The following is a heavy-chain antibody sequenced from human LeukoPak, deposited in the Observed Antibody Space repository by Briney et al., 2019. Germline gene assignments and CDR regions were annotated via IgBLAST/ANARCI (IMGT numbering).Heavy chain of an antibody. J-gene: IGHJ4*02. Sequence: GASVKVSCKASGYTFTTYFIHWVRQAPGQGLEWMGWISPNSGGTTYAQQFRGRVTMTRDTSITTAYMELSGLRSDDTAVYYCAREGYDLRAYDYWGQGTLVTVSS. V-gene: IGHV1-2*02. CDR1: GYTFTTYF. CDR3: AREGYDLRAYDY. D-gene: IGHD2-15*01. CDR2: ISPNSGGT.